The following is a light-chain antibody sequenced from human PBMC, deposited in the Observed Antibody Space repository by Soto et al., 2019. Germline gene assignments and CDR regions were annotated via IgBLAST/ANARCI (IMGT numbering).Light chain of an antibody. J-gene: IGKJ5*01. V-gene: IGKV3-20*01. CDR2: GAS. Sequence: EIVLTPSPGTLSLSTGERATLSCNASQSVSSRLAWYQQKPGQAPRLLISGASSRATGIPDRFSGSGSGTDFTLTISRLEPEDFALYYCQHYVERSPITFGQGTRLEIK. CDR1: QSVSSR. CDR3: QHYVERSPIT.